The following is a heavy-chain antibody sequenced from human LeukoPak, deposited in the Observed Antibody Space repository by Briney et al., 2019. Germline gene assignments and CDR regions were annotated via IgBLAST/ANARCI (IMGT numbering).Heavy chain of an antibody. CDR2: ISGSGGST. D-gene: IGHD5-12*01. V-gene: IGHV3-23*01. Sequence: GGSLRLSCAASGFTFSSYVMSWVRQAPGKGLEWVSGISGSGGSTYYADAVKGRFTISRDNSKNTLYLQMNSLRAEDTAVYYCPAWLTAFDIWGQGTMVTVSS. CDR1: GFTFSSYV. J-gene: IGHJ3*02. CDR3: PAWLTAFDI.